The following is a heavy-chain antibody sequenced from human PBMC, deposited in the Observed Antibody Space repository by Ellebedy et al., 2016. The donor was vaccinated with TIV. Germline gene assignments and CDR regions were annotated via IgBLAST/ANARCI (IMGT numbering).Heavy chain of an antibody. D-gene: IGHD3-10*01. CDR3: ARLWGEDAGHFDY. J-gene: IGHJ4*02. Sequence: SETLSLTCAVYGGSFDVYYWSWIRQPPGKGLEWIGEINHSGSTNYNPSLKSRVAISVDTSKNQFSLKLSSVTAADTAVYYCARLWGEDAGHFDYWGQGTLVTVSS. V-gene: IGHV4-34*01. CDR1: GGSFDVYY. CDR2: INHSGST.